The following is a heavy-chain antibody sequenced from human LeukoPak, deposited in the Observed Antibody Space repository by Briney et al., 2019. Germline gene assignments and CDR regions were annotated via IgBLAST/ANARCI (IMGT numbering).Heavy chain of an antibody. CDR2: INSDGSST. CDR3: ARGLSGYASSLGY. J-gene: IGHJ4*02. CDR1: GLTFISYW. V-gene: IGHV3-74*01. D-gene: IGHD6-6*01. Sequence: LAGGSLRLSCAASGLTFISYWMHAVREAPGKGLVGVSRINSDGSSTSYADSVRGRFSSSRGDAKNTLYLQMNSLRAEDTAVYYCARGLSGYASSLGYWGQGTLVTVSA.